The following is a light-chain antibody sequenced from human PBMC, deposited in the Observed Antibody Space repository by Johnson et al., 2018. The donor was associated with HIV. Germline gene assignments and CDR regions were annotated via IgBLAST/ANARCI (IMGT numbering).Light chain of an antibody. CDR2: ENN. V-gene: IGLV1-51*02. J-gene: IGLJ1*01. CDR1: SSNIGNNY. Sequence: QPVLTQPPSVSAAPGQKVTISCSGSSSNIGNNYVSWYQQLPGTAPKLLIYENNKRPSGIPDRFSATKSGTSASLAITGPQTGDEAAYYCGTWDTSLRGLYVFGTGTKVTVL. CDR3: GTWDTSLRGLYV.